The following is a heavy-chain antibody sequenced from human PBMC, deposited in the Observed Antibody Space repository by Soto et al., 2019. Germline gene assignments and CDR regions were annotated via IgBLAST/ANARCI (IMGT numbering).Heavy chain of an antibody. CDR1: GFTFSSYG. CDR3: AKQSSSGWYGGYYFDY. J-gene: IGHJ4*02. V-gene: IGHV3-30*18. D-gene: IGHD6-19*01. Sequence: QVQLVESGGGVVQPGRSLRLSCAASGFTFSSYGMPWVRQAPGKGLEWVAVISYDGSNKYYADSVKGRFTISRDNSKNTLYLQMNSLRAQDTAVYYCAKQSSSGWYGGYYFDYWGQGTLVTVSS. CDR2: ISYDGSNK.